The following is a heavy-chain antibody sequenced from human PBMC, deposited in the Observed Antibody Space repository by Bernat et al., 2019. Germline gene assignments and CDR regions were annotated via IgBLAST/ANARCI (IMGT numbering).Heavy chain of an antibody. J-gene: IGHJ1*01. CDR2: IYSGGST. D-gene: IGHD6-13*01. Sequence: EVQLVESGGGLVQPGGSLRLSCAASGFTVSSNYMSWVRQAPGKGLEWVSVIYSGGSTYYADSVKGRFTISRDNSKNTLYPQMNSLRAEDTAVYYCARDELGGIAAAGDAEYFQHWGQGTLVTVSS. V-gene: IGHV3-66*01. CDR3: ARDELGGIAAAGDAEYFQH. CDR1: GFTVSSNY.